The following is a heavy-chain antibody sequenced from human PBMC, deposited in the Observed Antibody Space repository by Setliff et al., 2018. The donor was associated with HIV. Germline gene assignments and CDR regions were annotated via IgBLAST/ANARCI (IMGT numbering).Heavy chain of an antibody. J-gene: IGHJ5*02. CDR2: IYYTGNT. CDR3: ARGVPTGIDRFDL. CDR1: DGSITTDNYF. V-gene: IGHV4-39*07. D-gene: IGHD6-6*01. Sequence: PSETLSLTCTVSDGSITTDNYFWGWIRQPPGKGLEWIGSIYYTGNTYSNSSPKSRVTISVDTSKNQFSLKLNSVTAAGTALYYCARGVPTGIDRFDLWGQGTLVTVSS.